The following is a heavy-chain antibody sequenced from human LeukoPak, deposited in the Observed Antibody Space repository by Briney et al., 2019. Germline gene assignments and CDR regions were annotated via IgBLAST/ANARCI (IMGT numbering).Heavy chain of an antibody. CDR1: GGSISSYY. Sequence: SETLSLTCTVSGGSISSYYWSWFRQPPGKGLEWIGYIYTSGSTNYNPSLKSRVTISVDTSKNQFSLKLSSVTAADTAVYYCARVTSVRGDAFDIWGQGTMVTVSS. J-gene: IGHJ3*02. CDR3: ARVTSVRGDAFDI. CDR2: IYTSGST. V-gene: IGHV4-4*09.